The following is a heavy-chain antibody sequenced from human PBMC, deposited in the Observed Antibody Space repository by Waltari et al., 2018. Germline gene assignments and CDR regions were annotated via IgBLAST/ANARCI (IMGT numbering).Heavy chain of an antibody. D-gene: IGHD6-19*01. V-gene: IGHV3-53*01. CDR1: GFPVSSNY. CDR2: IYSGGST. CDR3: ARAVAAVAVHFDY. Sequence: EVQLVESGGGLIQTGGSLRLSCAASGFPVSSNYMSGVRQAPGKGLEWVSVIYSGGSTYYSDSVKGRFTISRDNSKNTLYLQMNSLRAEDTAVYYCARAVAAVAVHFDYWGQGTLVTVSS. J-gene: IGHJ4*02.